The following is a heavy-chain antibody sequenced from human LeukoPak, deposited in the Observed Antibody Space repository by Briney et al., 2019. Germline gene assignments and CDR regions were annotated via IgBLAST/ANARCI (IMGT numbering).Heavy chain of an antibody. V-gene: IGHV3-23*01. CDR2: ISGTGYNT. J-gene: IGHJ4*02. CDR3: AKHVSGSLFYFDY. Sequence: PGGSLRLSCAASGFTFRNCAMSWVRQAPGKGLEWVPGISGTGYNTYYADSVKGRFTISRDHSKNTLYLQMNSLGAEDTAVYYCAKHVSGSLFYFDYWGQRTLVTVSS. CDR1: GFTFRNCA. D-gene: IGHD3-10*01.